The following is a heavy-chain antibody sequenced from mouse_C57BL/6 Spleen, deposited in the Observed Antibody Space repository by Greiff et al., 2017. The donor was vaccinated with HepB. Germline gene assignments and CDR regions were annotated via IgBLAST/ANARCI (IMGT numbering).Heavy chain of an antibody. V-gene: IGHV1-63*01. CDR1: GYTFTNYW. J-gene: IGHJ3*01. CDR2: IYPGGGYT. Sequence: QVQLKESGAELVRPGPSVKMSCKASGYTFTNYWIGWAKQRPGHGLEWIGDIYPGGGYTNYNEKFKGKATLTADKSSSTAYMQFSSLTSEDSAIYYCARLGYSNWFAYWGQGTLVTVSA. D-gene: IGHD2-5*01. CDR3: ARLGYSNWFAY.